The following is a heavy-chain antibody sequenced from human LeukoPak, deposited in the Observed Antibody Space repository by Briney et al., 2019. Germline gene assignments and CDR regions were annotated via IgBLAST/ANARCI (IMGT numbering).Heavy chain of an antibody. J-gene: IGHJ6*03. CDR3: ARVPLSTAYLHYYSMDV. V-gene: IGHV4-39*07. CDR2: IYYSGTS. CDR1: GGSISSYY. D-gene: IGHD3-9*01. Sequence: SETLSLTCTVSGGSISSYYWAWIRQSPGKGLEWIGSIYYSGTSFYKVSLKSRVTISLDTSKNQFSLKMTSVTAADTALYYCARVPLSTAYLHYYSMDVWGRGTTVTVSS.